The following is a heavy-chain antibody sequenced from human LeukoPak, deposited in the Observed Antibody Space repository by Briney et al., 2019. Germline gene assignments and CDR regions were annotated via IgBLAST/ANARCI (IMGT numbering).Heavy chain of an antibody. CDR2: IYHSGST. D-gene: IGHD4-23*01. Sequence: SETLSLTCAVSGGSISSSNWWSWVRQPPGKGLEWIGEIYHSGSTNYNPSLKSRVTISVDKSKNQFSLKLSSVTAADTAVYYCARVYYGGHYYYYYGMDAWGQGTTVTVSS. CDR1: GGSISSSNW. J-gene: IGHJ6*02. V-gene: IGHV4-4*02. CDR3: ARVYYGGHYYYYYGMDA.